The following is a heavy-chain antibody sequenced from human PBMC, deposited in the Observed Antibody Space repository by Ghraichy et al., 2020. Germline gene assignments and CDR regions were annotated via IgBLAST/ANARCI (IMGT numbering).Heavy chain of an antibody. D-gene: IGHD4-23*01. J-gene: IGHJ6*02. CDR3: AKGGYGGNPQSVYYYYYGMDV. CDR2: ISGSGGST. Sequence: GGSLRLSCAASGFTFSSYAMSWVRQSPGKGLEWVSAISGSGGSTYYADSVKGRFTISRDNSKNTLYLQMNSLRAEDTAVYYCAKGGYGGNPQSVYYYYYGMDVWGQGTTVTVSS. V-gene: IGHV3-23*01. CDR1: GFTFSSYA.